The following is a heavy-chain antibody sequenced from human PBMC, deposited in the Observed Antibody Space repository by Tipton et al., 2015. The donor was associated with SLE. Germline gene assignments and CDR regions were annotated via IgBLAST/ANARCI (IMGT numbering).Heavy chain of an antibody. V-gene: IGHV3-30-3*01. CDR1: GFTFSSYA. Sequence: SLRLSCAASGFTFSSYAMHWVRQAPGKGLEWVAVISYDGSNKFYADSVKGRFTISRDNSKNTLYLQMNSLRAEDTAVYYCARDRDAHDWGQGTLVTVSS. CDR3: ARDRDAHD. CDR2: ISYDGSNK. D-gene: IGHD3-10*01. J-gene: IGHJ4*02.